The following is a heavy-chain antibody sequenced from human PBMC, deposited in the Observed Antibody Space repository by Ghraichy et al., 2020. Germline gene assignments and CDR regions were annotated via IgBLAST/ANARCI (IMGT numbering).Heavy chain of an antibody. V-gene: IGHV3-30-3*01. CDR2: ISYDGSNK. Sequence: GGSLRLSCEASGFIFSSYAMNWVRQAPGKGLEWVAGISYDGSNKYYADSVKGRFTISRDNSKNTLYLQMNSLRAEDTAVYYCARDLVVLPAAMLDYWGQGTLVTVPP. J-gene: IGHJ4*02. D-gene: IGHD2-2*01. CDR1: GFIFSSYA. CDR3: ARDLVVLPAAMLDY.